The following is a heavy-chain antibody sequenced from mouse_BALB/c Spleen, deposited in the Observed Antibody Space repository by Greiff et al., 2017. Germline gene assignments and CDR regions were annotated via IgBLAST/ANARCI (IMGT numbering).Heavy chain of an antibody. D-gene: IGHD2-2*01. CDR2: IDPANGNT. CDR1: GFNIKDTY. J-gene: IGHJ3*01. Sequence: VQLQQSGAELVKPGASVKLSCTASGFNIKDTYMHWVKQRPEQGLEWIGRIDPANGNTKYDPKFQGKATITADTSSNTAYLQLSSLTSEDTAVYYCARGYGYDWFAYWGQGTLVTVSA. V-gene: IGHV14-3*02. CDR3: ARGYGYDWFAY.